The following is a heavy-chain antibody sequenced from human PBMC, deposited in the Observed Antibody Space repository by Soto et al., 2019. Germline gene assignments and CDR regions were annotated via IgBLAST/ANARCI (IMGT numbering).Heavy chain of an antibody. D-gene: IGHD3-10*01. J-gene: IGHJ6*02. CDR1: GFTFSIYA. CDR3: ARSPGSGIYYNYYSGMDV. CDR2: ISYDGSNK. Sequence: GGSLRLSCAASGFTFSIYAMHWVRQAPGKGLEWVAVISYDGSNKYYADSVKGRFTISRDNSKNTLYLQMNSLRAEDTAVYYCARSPGSGIYYNYYSGMDVWGQGNTVTVSS. V-gene: IGHV3-30-3*01.